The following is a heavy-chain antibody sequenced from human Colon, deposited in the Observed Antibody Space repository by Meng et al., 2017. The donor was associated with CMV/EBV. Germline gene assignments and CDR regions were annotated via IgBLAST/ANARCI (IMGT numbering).Heavy chain of an antibody. CDR2: IYGSGRTT. CDR1: GFTFSNYG. V-gene: IGHV3-23*03. CDR3: AKDSREYESSFDY. D-gene: IGHD2/OR15-2a*01. J-gene: IGHJ4*02. Sequence: GESLKISCAASGFTFSNYGMAWVRQAPGKGLELVSVIYGSGRTTYYADSVKGRFTISRDNSKDTVYLQMNSLRVEDTAVYYCAKDSREYESSFDYWGQGTLVTVSS.